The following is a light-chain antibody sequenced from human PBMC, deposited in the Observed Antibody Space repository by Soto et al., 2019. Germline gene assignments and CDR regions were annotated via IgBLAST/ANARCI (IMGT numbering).Light chain of an antibody. Sequence: IVLTQSPDTLSLSPGDRATLYCRANQTIDSSFFAWYQQKPAQAPRLLFYGPSKRATGIPARYIGGGSGTDFTLTITSLEPEDFAVYYCHQRGFWTRTFGQGTKVDIX. V-gene: IGKV3-11*01. J-gene: IGKJ1*01. CDR3: HQRGFWTRT. CDR2: GPS. CDR1: QTIDSSF.